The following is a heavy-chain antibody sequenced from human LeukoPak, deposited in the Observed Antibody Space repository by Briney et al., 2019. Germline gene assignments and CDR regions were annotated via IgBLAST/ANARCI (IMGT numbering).Heavy chain of an antibody. J-gene: IGHJ3*01. V-gene: IGHV3-21*01. CDR3: VAYKFLLSWSAFDF. Sequence: GGSLRLSCAASGFTFKTYTMHWVRQAPGMGLEWVSSISSSSSYIFYADSVKGRFTISRDNAKNSLYLQMSSLRAEDAAVYYCVAYKFLLSWSAFDFWGRGTMVTVSS. CDR2: ISSSSSYI. CDR1: GFTFKTYT. D-gene: IGHD6-13*01.